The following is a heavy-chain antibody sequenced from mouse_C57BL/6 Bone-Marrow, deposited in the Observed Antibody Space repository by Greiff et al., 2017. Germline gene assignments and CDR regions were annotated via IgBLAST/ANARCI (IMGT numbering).Heavy chain of an antibody. Sequence: QVQLQQSGAELVRPGASVKLSCKASGYTFTDYYINWVKQRPGQGLEWIARIYPGSGNTYYHEKFKGKDTLTAEKSSSTAYLQLSSPTSEDSAVYYCARGYYGGRPYAMDYWGQGTSVTVSS. CDR3: ARGYYGGRPYAMDY. D-gene: IGHD1-1*01. CDR2: IYPGSGNT. J-gene: IGHJ4*01. CDR1: GYTFTDYY. V-gene: IGHV1-76*01.